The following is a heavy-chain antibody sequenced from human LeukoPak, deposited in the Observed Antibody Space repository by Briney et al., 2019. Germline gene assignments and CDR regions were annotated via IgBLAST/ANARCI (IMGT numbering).Heavy chain of an antibody. CDR3: ARDEGAMISIDY. D-gene: IGHD3-22*01. CDR1: GYTFTSYY. CDR2: INPSGGST. V-gene: IGHV1-46*01. J-gene: IGHJ4*02. Sequence: ASVKVSCKASGYTFTSYYMHWVRQAPGQGLEWMGIINPSGGSTSYAQKFQGRVTMTRDTSTSTVYMELSSLGSEDTAVYYCARDEGAMISIDYWGQGTLVTVSS.